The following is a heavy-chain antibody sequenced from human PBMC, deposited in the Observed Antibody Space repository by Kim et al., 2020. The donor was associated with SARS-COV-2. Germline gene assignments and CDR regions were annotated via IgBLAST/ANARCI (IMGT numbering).Heavy chain of an antibody. CDR3: ARTQVQLEGDAFDI. V-gene: IGHV1-3*01. Sequence: SQKFQGRVTITRDTSASTAYMELSSLRSEDTAVYYCARTQVQLEGDAFDIWGQGTMVTVSS. D-gene: IGHD1-1*01. J-gene: IGHJ3*02.